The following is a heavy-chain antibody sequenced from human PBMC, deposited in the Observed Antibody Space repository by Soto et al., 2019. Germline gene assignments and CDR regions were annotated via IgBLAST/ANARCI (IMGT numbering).Heavy chain of an antibody. CDR3: ARGYDSSGYYYSGGAFDI. CDR1: GYTFTGYY. V-gene: IGHV1-2*04. J-gene: IGHJ3*02. CDR2: INPNSGGT. D-gene: IGHD3-22*01. Sequence: ASVKVSCKASGYTFTGYYMHWVRQAPGQGLEWMGWINPNSGGTNHAQKFQGWVTMTRDTSISTGYMELSRLRSDDTAVYYCARGYDSSGYYYSGGAFDIWGQGTMVTVSS.